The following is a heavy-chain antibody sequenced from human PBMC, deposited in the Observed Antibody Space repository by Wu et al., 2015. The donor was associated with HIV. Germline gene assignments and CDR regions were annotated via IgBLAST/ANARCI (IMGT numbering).Heavy chain of an antibody. CDR3: AREDTMIVVVITVSAFDI. CDR2: IIPIFGTA. D-gene: IGHD3-22*01. V-gene: IGHV1-69*13. Sequence: QVQLVQSGAEVKKPGSSVKVSCKASGGTFSSYAISWVRQAPGQGLEWMGRIIPIFGTANYAQKFQGRVTITADESTSTAYMELSSLRSEDTAVYYCAREDTMIVVVITVSAFDIWGQGTMVTVSS. J-gene: IGHJ3*02. CDR1: GGTFSSYA.